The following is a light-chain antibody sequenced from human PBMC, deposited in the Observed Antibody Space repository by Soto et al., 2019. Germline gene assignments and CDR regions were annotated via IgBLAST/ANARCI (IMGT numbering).Light chain of an antibody. CDR2: DVS. J-gene: IGKJ4*01. Sequence: ENVLTQSPATLSLSPGEGATLSCRASESVGCDLAWYQQKPGQPPRLLIYDVSGRATGVPARFSGSGSGTDFTLTISSLEPEDFAVYYCQQRDSWPLAFGGGTKVEIK. CDR1: ESVGCD. V-gene: IGKV3-11*01. CDR3: QQRDSWPLA.